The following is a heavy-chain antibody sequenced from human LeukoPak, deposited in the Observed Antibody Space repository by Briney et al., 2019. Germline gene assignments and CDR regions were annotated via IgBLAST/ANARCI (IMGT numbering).Heavy chain of an antibody. CDR3: ARGYCSGDCFTLFDY. CDR2: INPNSGGT. Sequence: GASVTVSYMSSVYMFTHYYMHWVGQAPGQGQEGMGWINPNSGGTNYVQKFQGRVTINNDTSISTAYMDLSTLRSDDTAVYYCARGYCSGDCFTLFDYWGQGTLVTVSS. V-gene: IGHV1-2*02. D-gene: IGHD2-21*02. CDR1: VYMFTHYY. J-gene: IGHJ4*02.